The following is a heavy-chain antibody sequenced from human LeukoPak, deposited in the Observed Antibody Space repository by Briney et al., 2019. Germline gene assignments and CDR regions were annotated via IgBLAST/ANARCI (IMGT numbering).Heavy chain of an antibody. J-gene: IGHJ4*02. D-gene: IGHD6-6*01. Sequence: KPSETLSLICTVSGASITSFHWTWIRQPAGKGLEWIGLIYSSGSTIYNPSLQSRVAMSVDMTKNQLSLKLSSVTAADTAMYYCARKDGDYWGQGTLVTVSS. CDR2: IYSSGST. CDR3: ARKDGDY. CDR1: GASITSFH. V-gene: IGHV4-4*07.